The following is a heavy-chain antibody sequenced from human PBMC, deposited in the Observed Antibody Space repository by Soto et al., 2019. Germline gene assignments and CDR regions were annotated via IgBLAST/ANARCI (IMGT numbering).Heavy chain of an antibody. CDR3: ARGNLDV. CDR1: GLTFSSYA. Sequence: GGSLRLSCAASGLTFSSYAMSWVRQAPGKGLEWISSISSSSSYIYYADSVKGRFTISRDNAKNSLYLQMNSLRTEDTAVYYCARGNLDVWGQGTTVTVSS. V-gene: IGHV3-21*01. D-gene: IGHD1-7*01. CDR2: ISSSSSYI. J-gene: IGHJ6*02.